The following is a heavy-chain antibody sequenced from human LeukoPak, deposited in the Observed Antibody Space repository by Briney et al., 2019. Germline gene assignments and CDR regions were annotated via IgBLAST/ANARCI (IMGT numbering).Heavy chain of an antibody. CDR2: ISSSSSYI. J-gene: IGHJ4*02. Sequence: GGSLRLSCAASGLTFSSYSMNWVRQAPGKGLEWVSSISSSSSYIYYADSVKGRFTISRDNAKNSLYLQMNSLRAEDTAVYYCAREQTGYFDYWGQGTLVTVSS. D-gene: IGHD1-1*01. V-gene: IGHV3-21*01. CDR1: GLTFSSYS. CDR3: AREQTGYFDY.